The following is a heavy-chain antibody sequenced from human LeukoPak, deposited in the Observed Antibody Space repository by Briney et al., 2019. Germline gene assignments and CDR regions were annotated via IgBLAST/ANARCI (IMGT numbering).Heavy chain of an antibody. CDR1: GYTFTGYY. CDR3: AREGVAYCSSTSCPHDAFDI. Sequence: ASVKVPCKASGYTFTGYYMHWVRQAPGQGLEWMGWINPNSGGTNYAQKFQGRVTMTRDTSISTAHMELSRLRSDDTAVYYCAREGVAYCSSTSCPHDAFDIWGQGTMVTVSS. J-gene: IGHJ3*02. D-gene: IGHD2-2*01. V-gene: IGHV1-2*02. CDR2: INPNSGGT.